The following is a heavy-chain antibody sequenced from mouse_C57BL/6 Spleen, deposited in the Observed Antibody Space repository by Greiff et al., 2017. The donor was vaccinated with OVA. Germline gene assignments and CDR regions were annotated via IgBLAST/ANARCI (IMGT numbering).Heavy chain of an antibody. D-gene: IGHD2-4*01. CDR1: GYAFTNYL. Sequence: VKLQESGAELVRPGTSVKVSCKASGYAFTNYLIEWVKQRPGQGLEWIGVINPGSGGTNYNEKFKGKATLTADKSSSTAYMQLSSLTSEDSAVYFCARCDYDGGYAMDYWGQGTSVTVSS. V-gene: IGHV1-54*01. J-gene: IGHJ4*01. CDR2: INPGSGGT. CDR3: ARCDYDGGYAMDY.